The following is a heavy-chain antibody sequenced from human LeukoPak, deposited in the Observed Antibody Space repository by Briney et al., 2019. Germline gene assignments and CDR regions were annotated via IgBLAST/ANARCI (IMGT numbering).Heavy chain of an antibody. CDR2: TRYRSTWNT. CDR1: GDSVSSKSVS. Sequence: SQTLSLTCAISGDSVSSKSVSWNWIRLSPSRGLEYLGRTRYRSTWNTFYSSSVQGRVTINADTSRNQVSLRLNSVTPEDTALYYCVRDFNWAFDYWGQGTLVTVSS. D-gene: IGHD7-27*01. V-gene: IGHV6-1*01. CDR3: VRDFNWAFDY. J-gene: IGHJ4*02.